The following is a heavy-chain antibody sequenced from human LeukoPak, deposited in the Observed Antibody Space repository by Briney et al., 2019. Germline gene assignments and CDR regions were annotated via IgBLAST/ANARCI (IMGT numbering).Heavy chain of an antibody. CDR3: ARDQLEGWFDP. Sequence: GASVRVSCKASGYTFTGYYMHWVRQAPGQGLEWMGWINPNSGGTNYAQKFQGRVTMTRDTSISTAYMELSSLRSEDTAVYYCARDQLEGWFDPWGQGTLVTVSS. CDR1: GYTFTGYY. V-gene: IGHV1-2*02. D-gene: IGHD2-2*01. CDR2: INPNSGGT. J-gene: IGHJ5*02.